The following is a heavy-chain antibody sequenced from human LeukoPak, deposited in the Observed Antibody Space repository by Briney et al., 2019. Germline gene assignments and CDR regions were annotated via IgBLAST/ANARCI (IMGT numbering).Heavy chain of an antibody. CDR1: GGSFSGYY. CDR2: INHSGST. Sequence: SETLSLTCAVYGGSFSGYYWSWIRQPPGKGLEWIGEINHSGSTNYNPSLKSRVTISVDTSRNQFSLKLSSVTAADTAVYYCARERSGYSYGRFPEYNWFDPWGQGTLVTVSS. CDR3: ARERSGYSYGRFPEYNWFDP. D-gene: IGHD5-18*01. J-gene: IGHJ5*02. V-gene: IGHV4-34*01.